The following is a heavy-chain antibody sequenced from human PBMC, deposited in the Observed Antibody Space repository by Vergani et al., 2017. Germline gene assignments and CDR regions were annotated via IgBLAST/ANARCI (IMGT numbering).Heavy chain of an antibody. D-gene: IGHD1-1*01. Sequence: QVHLVESGGGVVQPGRSLRLSCVVSGFTPSYYGMHWVRQAPGKGLEWVAVISYDGTQKYYADSVKGRFTISRDNSKSTLYLQMNSLRTEDTAVYYCATKSCGTPGCQIGDFREWGQGTLVTVSS. CDR3: ATKSCGTPGCQIGDFRE. CDR2: ISYDGTQK. CDR1: GFTPSYYG. V-gene: IGHV3-30*03. J-gene: IGHJ1*01.